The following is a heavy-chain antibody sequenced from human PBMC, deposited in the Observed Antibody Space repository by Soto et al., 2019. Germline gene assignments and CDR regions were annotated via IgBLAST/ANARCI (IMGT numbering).Heavy chain of an antibody. CDR2: ISSSSSTI. Sequence: EVQLVESGGGLVQPGGSLRLSCAASGFTFSSYSMNWVRQAPGKGLEWVSYISSSSSTIYYADSVKGRFTISRDNAKNSLYLQMYSLRDEDTAVYYCARWDYYGSGSPDYWGQGTLVTVSS. V-gene: IGHV3-48*02. CDR3: ARWDYYGSGSPDY. D-gene: IGHD3-10*01. CDR1: GFTFSSYS. J-gene: IGHJ4*02.